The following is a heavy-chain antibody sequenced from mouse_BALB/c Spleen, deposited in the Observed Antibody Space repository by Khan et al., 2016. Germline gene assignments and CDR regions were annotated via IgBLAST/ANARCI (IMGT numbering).Heavy chain of an antibody. CDR2: IWGDGNT. D-gene: IGHD2-3*01. J-gene: IGHJ1*01. Sequence: QVQLKESGPGLVAPSQSLSITCTVSGFSLTGYGVIWVRQPPGKGLEWLGMIWGDGNTDYNSALKSRVSISKDNSKSQVFLKMNSLQTDDTARYDCAGDGGYYDWYGDVWGAGTTVTVSS. V-gene: IGHV2-6-7*01. CDR1: GFSLTGYG. CDR3: AGDGGYYDWYGDV.